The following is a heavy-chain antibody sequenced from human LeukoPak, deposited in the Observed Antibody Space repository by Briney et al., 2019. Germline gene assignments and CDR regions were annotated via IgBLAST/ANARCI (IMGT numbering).Heavy chain of an antibody. Sequence: GGSLRLSCAASGFTFRSYGMYWVRQAPGKGLEWVSSISSSSSYIYYADSVKGRFTISRDNAKNSLYLQMNSLRAEDTAVYYCASGAYCGGDCYSGDAFDIWGQGTMVTVSS. CDR3: ASGAYCGGDCYSGDAFDI. J-gene: IGHJ3*02. CDR2: ISSSSSYI. D-gene: IGHD2-21*01. V-gene: IGHV3-21*01. CDR1: GFTFRSYG.